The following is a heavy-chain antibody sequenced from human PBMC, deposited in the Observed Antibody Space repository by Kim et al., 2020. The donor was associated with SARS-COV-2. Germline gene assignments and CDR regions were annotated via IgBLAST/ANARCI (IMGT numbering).Heavy chain of an antibody. Sequence: SETLSLTCTVSGGSISSHYWSWIRQPPGKGLEWIGYIYYSGSTNYNPSLKSRVTVSVDTSKNQFSLKLSSVTAADTAVYYCARGRQLLWFGEYFDYWGQG. CDR3: ARGRQLLWFGEYFDY. CDR2: IYYSGST. V-gene: IGHV4-59*11. CDR1: GGSISSHY. D-gene: IGHD3-10*01. J-gene: IGHJ4*02.